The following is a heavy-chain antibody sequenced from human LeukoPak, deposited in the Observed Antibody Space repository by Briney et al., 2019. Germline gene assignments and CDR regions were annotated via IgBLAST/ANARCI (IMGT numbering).Heavy chain of an antibody. Sequence: SETLSLTCTVSGGSISSGGYYWSWIRQHPGKGLEWIGYIYYSGSTYYNPSLKSRVTISVDTSKNQFTLKLSSVTAADTAVYYCARDQGESYDYHNWFDPWGQGTLVTVSS. J-gene: IGHJ5*02. V-gene: IGHV4-31*03. CDR2: IYYSGST. CDR3: ARDQGESYDYHNWFDP. CDR1: GGSISSGGYY. D-gene: IGHD3-16*01.